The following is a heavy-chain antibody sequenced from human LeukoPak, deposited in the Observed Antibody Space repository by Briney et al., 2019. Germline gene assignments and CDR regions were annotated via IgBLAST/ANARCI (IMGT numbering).Heavy chain of an antibody. D-gene: IGHD3-22*01. Sequence: KPSQTLSLTCAVSGGSISSGGYSWSWIRQPPGKGLEWIGYIYHSGSTYYNPSLKSRVTISVDRSKNQFSLKLSSVTAADTAVYYCARKPIVNSAWYYFDYWGQGTLVSVSS. V-gene: IGHV4-30-2*01. CDR1: GGSISSGGYS. CDR2: IYHSGST. CDR3: ARKPIVNSAWYYFDY. J-gene: IGHJ4*02.